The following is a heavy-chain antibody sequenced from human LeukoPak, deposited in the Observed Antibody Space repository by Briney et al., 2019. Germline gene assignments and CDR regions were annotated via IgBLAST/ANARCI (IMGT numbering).Heavy chain of an antibody. J-gene: IGHJ3*02. V-gene: IGHV3-11*04. CDR2: ISSSGNTP. CDR1: GLPLSDNY. D-gene: IGHD2-2*01. CDR3: ARDLKGQYQDAVDI. Sequence: GGSLLQSCGAYGLPLSDNYMSWIRQAPGKGLERNSYISSSGNTPYNVASVKGGFSITRDNAKSSLYLEMNSLRSEDTAVYYCARDLKGQYQDAVDIWGQGIMVTVSS.